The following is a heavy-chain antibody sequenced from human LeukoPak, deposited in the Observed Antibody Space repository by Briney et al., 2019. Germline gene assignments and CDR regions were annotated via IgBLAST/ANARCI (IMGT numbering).Heavy chain of an antibody. CDR2: INPSGGST. J-gene: IGHJ3*02. Sequence: ASVKVSCKASGFTFTSYYMHWVRQAPGQGLEWMGIINPSGGSTSYPQKFQGRVTMTRDTSTSTVYMELSSLRSEDTAVYYCACVVRGAFDIWGQGHWSPSLQ. D-gene: IGHD2-21*01. V-gene: IGHV1-46*03. CDR3: ACVVRGAFDI. CDR1: GFTFTSYY.